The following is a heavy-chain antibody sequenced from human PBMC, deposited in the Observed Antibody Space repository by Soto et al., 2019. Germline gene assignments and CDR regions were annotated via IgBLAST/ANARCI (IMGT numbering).Heavy chain of an antibody. CDR3: ARHTNGDYMDV. CDR1: GGSISSYY. Sequence: SETLSLTCTVSGGSISSYYWSWIRQPPGKGLEWIGYIYYSGSTNYNPSLKSRVTISVDTSKNQFSLKLSSVTAADTAVYYCARHTNGDYMDVWDKGTTVTVSS. D-gene: IGHD2-8*01. V-gene: IGHV4-59*08. CDR2: IYYSGST. J-gene: IGHJ6*03.